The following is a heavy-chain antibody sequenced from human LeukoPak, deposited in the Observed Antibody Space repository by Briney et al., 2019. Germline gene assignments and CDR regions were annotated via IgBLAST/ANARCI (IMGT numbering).Heavy chain of an antibody. Sequence: SETLSLTCTVSGYSISSHYYWGWIRQPPGKGLDWIGTIYHSGSTYYNPSLKSRVTMSVDTSKNQFSLKLNSVTAADTAVYYCARGGTYRGGADYWGQGTLVTVSS. CDR2: IYHSGST. J-gene: IGHJ4*02. D-gene: IGHD4-11*01. CDR1: GYSISSHYY. CDR3: ARGGTYRGGADY. V-gene: IGHV4-38-2*02.